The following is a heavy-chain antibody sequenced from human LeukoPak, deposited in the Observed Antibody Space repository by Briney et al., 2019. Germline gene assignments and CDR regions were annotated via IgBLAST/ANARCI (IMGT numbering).Heavy chain of an antibody. CDR3: ARDGLPYNWFDP. CDR1: GYTFTRYY. V-gene: IGHV1-2*02. J-gene: IGHJ5*02. Sequence: GASVKASCKASGYTFTRYYMHWVRQAPGQGLEWMGWINPNSGGTNYAQKFQGRVTMTRDTSISTAYMELSRLRSDDTAVYYCARDGLPYNWFDPWGQGTLVTVSS. CDR2: INPNSGGT.